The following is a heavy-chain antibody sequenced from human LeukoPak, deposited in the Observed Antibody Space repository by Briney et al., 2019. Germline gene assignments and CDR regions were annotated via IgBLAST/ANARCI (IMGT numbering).Heavy chain of an antibody. D-gene: IGHD4-23*01. CDR3: ARGRGFDYGGQLEGY. J-gene: IGHJ4*02. Sequence: SETLSLTCTVSGGSISSSSYYWGWIRQPPGKGLEWIGSIYYSGSTYYNPSLKSRVTISVDTSKNQFSLKLSSVTAADTAVYYCARGRGFDYGGQLEGYWGQGTLVTVSS. CDR1: GGSISSSSYY. V-gene: IGHV4-39*07. CDR2: IYYSGST.